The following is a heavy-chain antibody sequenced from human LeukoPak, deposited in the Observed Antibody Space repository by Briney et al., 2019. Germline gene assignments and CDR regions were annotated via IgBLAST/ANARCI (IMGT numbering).Heavy chain of an antibody. D-gene: IGHD3-3*01. J-gene: IGHJ4*02. CDR2: NYHSGTT. Sequence: SETLSLTCAVSGDFVNTYYWTWLRQPPGKRPEWIGYNYHSGTTNYNPSLKSRVTMSVDTSKNQFSLKLSSVTAADTAVYYCARSSTYDFWSGSFDYWGQGTLVTVSS. CDR1: GDFVNTYY. CDR3: ARSSTYDFWSGSFDY. V-gene: IGHV4-59*02.